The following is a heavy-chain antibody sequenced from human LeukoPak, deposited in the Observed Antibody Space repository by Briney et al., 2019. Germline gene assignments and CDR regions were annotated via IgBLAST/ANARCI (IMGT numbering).Heavy chain of an antibody. J-gene: IGHJ3*02. CDR1: GYSIDSGFY. Sequence: PSATLSLTCTVSGYSIDSGFYWGWIRQPPGKGLEGDANIFHSGTTYFNPSLQSRVTISVDTSKNQFSLKLATVAATDTAVYYCARVGYSGSYYHAFEIWGQGTMVTVSS. D-gene: IGHD1-26*01. CDR3: ARVGYSGSYYHAFEI. V-gene: IGHV4-38-2*02. CDR2: IFHSGTT.